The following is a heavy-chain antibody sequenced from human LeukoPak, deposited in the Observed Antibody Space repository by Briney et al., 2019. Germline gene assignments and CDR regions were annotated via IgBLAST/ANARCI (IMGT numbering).Heavy chain of an antibody. J-gene: IGHJ5*02. CDR3: ARHKEGFMVRGLITKKERAYNWFDP. CDR2: SNPSGGST. V-gene: IGHV1-46*01. D-gene: IGHD3-10*01. Sequence: GASVKVSCKASGYTFTSYYMHWVRQAPGQGLEWMGISNPSGGSTSYAQKFQGRVTMTRDTSTSTVYMELGSLRSEDTAVYYCARHKEGFMVRGLITKKERAYNWFDPWGQGTRVTVSS. CDR1: GYTFTSYY.